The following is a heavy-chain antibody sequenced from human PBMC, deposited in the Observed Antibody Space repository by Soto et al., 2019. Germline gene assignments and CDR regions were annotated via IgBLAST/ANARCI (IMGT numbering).Heavy chain of an antibody. J-gene: IGHJ6*02. D-gene: IGHD2-15*01. CDR2: IYHSGST. CDR3: ARKRGGYCSGGSCPTYGMDV. Sequence: SETLSLTYTVSGGSISSYYWSWIRQPPGKGLEWIGYIYHSGSTYYNPSLKSRVTISVDRSKNQFSLKLSSVTAADTAVYYCARKRGGYCSGGSCPTYGMDVWGQGTTVTVSS. V-gene: IGHV4-59*04. CDR1: GGSISSYY.